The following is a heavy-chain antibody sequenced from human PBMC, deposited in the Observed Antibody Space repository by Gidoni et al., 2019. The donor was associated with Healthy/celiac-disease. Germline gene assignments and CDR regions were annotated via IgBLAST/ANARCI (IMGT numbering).Heavy chain of an antibody. CDR2: ISSSSNTI. D-gene: IGHD3-22*01. J-gene: IGHJ4*02. V-gene: IGHV3-48*02. CDR1: GFTFSSYS. CDR3: ARDDGDYYDSSGYSEGGY. Sequence: EVQLVESGGGLVQPGGSLRLSCAASGFTFSSYSMNWVRQAPGKGLEWVSYISSSSNTIYYADSVKGRFTISRDNAKNSLYLQMNSLRDEDTAVYYCARDDGDYYDSSGYSEGGYWGQGTLVTVSS.